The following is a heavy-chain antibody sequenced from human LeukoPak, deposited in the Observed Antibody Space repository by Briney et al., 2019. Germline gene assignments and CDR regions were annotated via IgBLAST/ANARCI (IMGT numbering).Heavy chain of an antibody. CDR3: ARGGSAWDNPFDY. CDR2: INPTSGGT. J-gene: IGHJ4*02. Sequence: ASLKVSSKASRYNFTGYYIHSLRQAPAQGLEWMRWINPTSGGTKYAQKFQGRVTMTRDTSISTAYMELSRLRADDTAVFYCARGGSAWDNPFDYWGQGTLVTVSS. V-gene: IGHV1-2*02. D-gene: IGHD6-19*01. CDR1: RYNFTGYY.